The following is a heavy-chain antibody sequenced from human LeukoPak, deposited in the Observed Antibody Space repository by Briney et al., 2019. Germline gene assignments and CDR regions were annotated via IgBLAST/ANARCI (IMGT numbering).Heavy chain of an antibody. Sequence: SETLSLTCTVSGGSISSYYWSWIRQPPGKGLERIGYIYYSGSTNYNPSLKSRVTISVDTSKNQFSLKLSSVTAADTAVYYCARSRATDAFDIWGQGTMVTVSS. CDR2: IYYSGST. D-gene: IGHD1-26*01. CDR3: ARSRATDAFDI. V-gene: IGHV4-59*01. J-gene: IGHJ3*02. CDR1: GGSISSYY.